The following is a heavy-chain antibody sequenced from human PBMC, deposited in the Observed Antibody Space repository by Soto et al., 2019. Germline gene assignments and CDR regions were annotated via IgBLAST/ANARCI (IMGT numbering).Heavy chain of an antibody. CDR3: ARGLATLPVFAFDI. D-gene: IGHD6-6*01. CDR2: IYWSGDE. V-gene: IGHV2-5*01. CDR1: GFSLSTSGVG. J-gene: IGHJ3*02. Sequence: QGTLKESGPTLVKPTQTLTLTCSFSGFSLSTSGVGVGWIRQSPGKALEWLALIYWSGDEHYRPSLKSRLSIITDTSKNHVVLIMTDMDPVDTATYYCARGLATLPVFAFDIWGQGTMVTVSS.